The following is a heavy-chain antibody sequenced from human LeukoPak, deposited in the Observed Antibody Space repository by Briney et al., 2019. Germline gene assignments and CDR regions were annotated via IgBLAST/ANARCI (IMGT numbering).Heavy chain of an antibody. CDR3: ASRVGYYFDN. V-gene: IGHV3-23*01. D-gene: IGHD5-24*01. CDR2: ISGSGGTT. J-gene: IGHJ4*02. CDR1: GFTFSSYA. Sequence: GGSLRLSCAASGFTFSSYAMTWVRQAPGKGLEWVSGISGSGGTTYYADSVKGRFTISRDNSKNTLYLQMNSLRAEDTAVHYCASRVGYYFDNWGQGTLVTVSS.